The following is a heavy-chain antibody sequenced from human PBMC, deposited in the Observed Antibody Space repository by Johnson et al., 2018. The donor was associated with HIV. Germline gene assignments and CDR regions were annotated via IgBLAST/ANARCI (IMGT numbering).Heavy chain of an antibody. V-gene: IGHV3-11*04. CDR3: ARDSTPWGGDYVAYAFDI. CDR1: GFSFSDYY. Sequence: VQLVESGGGLVKPGGSLRLSCAASGFSFSDYYMNWIRQAPGKGLEWVSYISSSGSTIYYADFVKGRFTISRDNAKKSLYLQMNSLRAEDTALYYCARDSTPWGGDYVAYAFDIWGRGTMVTVSS. J-gene: IGHJ3*02. CDR2: ISSSGSTI. D-gene: IGHD4-17*01.